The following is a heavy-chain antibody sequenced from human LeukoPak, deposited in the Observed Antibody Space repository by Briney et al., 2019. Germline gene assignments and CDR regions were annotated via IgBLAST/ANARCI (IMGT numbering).Heavy chain of an antibody. V-gene: IGHV1-18*01. J-gene: IGHJ4*02. Sequence: SVPVSCKASGYTFTSYGISWVRQAPGQGLEWMGWISAYNGTTNYAQKLQGRVTMTTDTSTSTAYMELRSLRSDDTAVYYCARDTDIVVVTALPSFDYWGQGTQVNLSS. CDR1: GYTFTSYG. CDR3: ARDTDIVVVTALPSFDY. D-gene: IGHD2-21*02. CDR2: ISAYNGTT.